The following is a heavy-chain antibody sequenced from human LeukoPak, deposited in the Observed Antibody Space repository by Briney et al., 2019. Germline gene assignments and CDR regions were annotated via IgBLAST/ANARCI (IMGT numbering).Heavy chain of an antibody. J-gene: IGHJ3*02. CDR2: MNPNSGNT. Sequence: VASVKVSCKASGYTFTSYDINWVRQATGQGLEWMGWMNPNSGNTGYAQKFQGRVTMTRNTSISTAYMELSSLRSEDTAVYYCATRRYSSGYYYQRAFDIWGQGTMVTVSS. D-gene: IGHD3-22*01. CDR1: GYTFTSYD. CDR3: ATRRYSSGYYYQRAFDI. V-gene: IGHV1-8*01.